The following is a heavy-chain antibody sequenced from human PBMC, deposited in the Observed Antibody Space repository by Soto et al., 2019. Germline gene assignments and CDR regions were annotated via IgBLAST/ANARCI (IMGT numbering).Heavy chain of an antibody. V-gene: IGHV3-21*01. CDR2: ISRSSSYI. Sequence: EVQLVESGGGLVKPGGSLRLSCAASGFTFSSYSMNWVRQAPGKWLEWVSSISRSSSYIYYADSVTGRFTISRENAKNSLYLQMNSLRAEDTAVYYCARDDYVGWTSCLFDYWGQGTLVTVSS. CDR3: ARDDYVGWTSCLFDY. CDR1: GFTFSSYS. D-gene: IGHD2-2*01. J-gene: IGHJ4*02.